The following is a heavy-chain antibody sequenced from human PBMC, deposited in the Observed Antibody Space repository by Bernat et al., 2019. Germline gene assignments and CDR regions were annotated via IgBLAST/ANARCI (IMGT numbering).Heavy chain of an antibody. V-gene: IGHV4-59*01. D-gene: IGHD2-15*01. J-gene: IGHJ4*02. CDR1: GGSISSYY. CDR2: IYYSGST. CDR3: ASARGYCSGGRCYPDGPYYFDY. Sequence: QVQLQESGPGLVKPSETLSLTCTVSGGSISSYYWSWIRQPPGKGLEWIGYIYYSGSTNYNPSLKSRVTISVDTSKNQFSLKLSSVTAADTAVYYCASARGYCSGGRCYPDGPYYFDYWGQGTLVTVSS.